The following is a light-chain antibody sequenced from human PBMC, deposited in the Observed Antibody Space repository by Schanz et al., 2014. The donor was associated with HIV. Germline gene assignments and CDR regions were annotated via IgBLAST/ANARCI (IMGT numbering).Light chain of an antibody. CDR2: DAS. CDR1: QSVGNS. CDR3: QQYSNWPWT. J-gene: IGKJ1*01. V-gene: IGKV3-11*01. Sequence: DIVLTQSPATLSLSPGDRATLSCRASQSVGNSLAWYQQIPGRAPRLIIYDASYRATGIPARFSGSGSGTEFTLTISSLEPEDFAVYYCQQYSNWPWTFGQGTKVEIK.